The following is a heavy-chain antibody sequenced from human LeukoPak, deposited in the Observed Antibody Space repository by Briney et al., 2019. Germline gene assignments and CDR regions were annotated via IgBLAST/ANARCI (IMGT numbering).Heavy chain of an antibody. Sequence: GASVKVSCKVSGYTLTELSMHWVRQAPGQGLEWMGIINPSGGSTSYAQKFQGRVTMTRDMSTSTVYMELSSLRSEDTAVYYCARGVVATITPGGYWGQGTLVTVSS. CDR2: INPSGGST. CDR1: GYTLTELS. D-gene: IGHD5-24*01. CDR3: ARGVVATITPGGY. J-gene: IGHJ4*02. V-gene: IGHV1-46*01.